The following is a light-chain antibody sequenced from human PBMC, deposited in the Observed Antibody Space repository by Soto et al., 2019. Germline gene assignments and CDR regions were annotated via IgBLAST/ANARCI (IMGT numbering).Light chain of an antibody. V-gene: IGLV2-14*01. CDR2: EVS. CDR1: SSDVGGYNY. J-gene: IGLJ1*01. Sequence: QSALTQPASVSGSPGQSITISCTGTSSDVGGYNYVSWYQQHPGKAPKLMIYEVSNRPSGVSNRLSGSKSGNTASLTISGLQAEDEADYYCSSYTSSSTSVFGTGTKLTVL. CDR3: SSYTSSSTSV.